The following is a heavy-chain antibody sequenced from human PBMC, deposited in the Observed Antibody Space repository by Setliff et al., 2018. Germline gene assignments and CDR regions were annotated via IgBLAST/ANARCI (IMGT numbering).Heavy chain of an antibody. CDR3: ARDLKVDTAMVEYNWFDP. V-gene: IGHV1-18*01. Sequence: ASVKVSCKASGYTFTSYGISWVRQAPGQGLEWMGWISAYNGNTNYAQKLQGRVTMTTDTSTSTAYMELSSLRSEDTAVYYCARDLKVDTAMVEYNWFDPWGQGTLVTVSS. D-gene: IGHD5-18*01. J-gene: IGHJ5*02. CDR2: ISAYNGNT. CDR1: GYTFTSYG.